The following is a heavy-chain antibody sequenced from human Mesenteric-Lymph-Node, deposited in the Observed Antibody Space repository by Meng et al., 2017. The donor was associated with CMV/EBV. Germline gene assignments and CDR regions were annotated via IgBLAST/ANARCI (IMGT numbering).Heavy chain of an antibody. CDR2: IKSKTDGGTT. D-gene: IGHD3-10*01. Sequence: GESLKISCAASGFTFSNAWMSWVRQAPGKGLEWVGRIKSKTDGGTTDYAASVKGRFTISRDDSKNTLYLQMNSLKTEDTAVYYCTTDHGGSGMDVWGQGTTVTVSS. J-gene: IGHJ6*02. V-gene: IGHV3-15*01. CDR3: TTDHGGSGMDV. CDR1: GFTFSNAW.